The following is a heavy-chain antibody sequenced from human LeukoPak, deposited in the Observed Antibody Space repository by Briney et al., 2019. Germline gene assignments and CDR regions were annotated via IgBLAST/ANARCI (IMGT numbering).Heavy chain of an antibody. J-gene: IGHJ4*02. CDR1: GGSISSSSYY. D-gene: IGHD3-10*01. CDR2: IYTSGST. Sequence: SETLSLTCTVSGGSISSSSYYWSWIRQPAGKGLEWIGRIYTSGSTNYNPSLKSRVTMSVDTSKKQFSLKLSSVTAADTAVYYCARGGGQYWGQGTLVTVSS. V-gene: IGHV4-61*02. CDR3: ARGGGQY.